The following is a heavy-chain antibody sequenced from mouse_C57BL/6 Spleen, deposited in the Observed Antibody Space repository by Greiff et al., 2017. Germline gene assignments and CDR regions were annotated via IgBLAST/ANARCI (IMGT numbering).Heavy chain of an antibody. CDR1: GYTFTDYY. J-gene: IGHJ1*03. Sequence: VQLQQSGPELVKPGASVKISCKASGYTFTDYYMNWVKQSHGKSLEWIGDINPNNGGTSYNQKFKGKATLTVDKSSRTAYMELRSLTSEDSAVYYCARYYYGSSWYFDVWGTGTTVTVSS. V-gene: IGHV1-26*01. CDR2: INPNNGGT. CDR3: ARYYYGSSWYFDV. D-gene: IGHD1-1*01.